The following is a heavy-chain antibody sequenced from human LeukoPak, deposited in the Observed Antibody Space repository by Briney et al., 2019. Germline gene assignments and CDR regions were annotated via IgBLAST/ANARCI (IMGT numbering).Heavy chain of an antibody. D-gene: IGHD6-13*01. CDR3: AKGVSSSWTFYY. Sequence: GGSLRLSCAASGFTFSSYAMSWVRQAPGKGLEWVSTISGSGGGTFYADSVKGRFTISRDNSKNTLYLQMNSLRAEDTAVYYCAKGVSSSWTFYYWGQGTLVTVSS. CDR1: GFTFSSYA. J-gene: IGHJ4*02. V-gene: IGHV3-23*01. CDR2: ISGSGGGT.